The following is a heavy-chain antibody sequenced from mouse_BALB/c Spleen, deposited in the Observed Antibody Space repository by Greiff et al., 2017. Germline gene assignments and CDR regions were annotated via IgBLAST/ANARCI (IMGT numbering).Heavy chain of an antibody. D-gene: IGHD2-14*01. Sequence: DVKVEESGPGLVKPSQSLSLTCSVTGYSITSGYYWNWIRQFPGNKLEWMGYISYDGSNNYNPSLKNRISITRDTSKNQFFLKLNSVTTEDTATYYCARRDYRYGYFDYWGQGTTRTVSS. CDR3: ARRDYRYGYFDY. CDR1: GYSITSGYY. J-gene: IGHJ2*01. V-gene: IGHV3-6*02. CDR2: ISYDGSN.